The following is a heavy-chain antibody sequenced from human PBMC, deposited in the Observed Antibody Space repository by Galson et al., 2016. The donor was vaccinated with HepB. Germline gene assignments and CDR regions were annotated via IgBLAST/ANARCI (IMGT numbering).Heavy chain of an antibody. J-gene: IGHJ4*02. CDR2: VSGYSGNT. D-gene: IGHD1-26*01. Sequence: SVKVSCKASGYTFTSYGISWVRQAPGQGLEWMGWVSGYSGNTNYAQNLQGRVTMTTDTSTSTAYMELRSLRSDDTAVYYCARDGGTYYPTFDYWGQGTLVTVSS. CDR1: GYTFTSYG. V-gene: IGHV1-18*04. CDR3: ARDGGTYYPTFDY.